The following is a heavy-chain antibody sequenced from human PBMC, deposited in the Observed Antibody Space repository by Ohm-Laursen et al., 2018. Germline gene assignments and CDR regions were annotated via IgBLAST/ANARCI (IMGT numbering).Heavy chain of an antibody. CDR1: GGSISRSSYY. V-gene: IGHV4-39*01. Sequence: GTLSLTCTVSGGSISRSSYYWGWIRQPPGKGLEWIGSIYYSGSTYNNPSLKSRVTISVDTSKNQFSLKVSSVTAADTAVYYCARGDYGDPLDFQHWGQGTLVTVSS. J-gene: IGHJ1*01. CDR2: IYYSGST. D-gene: IGHD4-17*01. CDR3: ARGDYGDPLDFQH.